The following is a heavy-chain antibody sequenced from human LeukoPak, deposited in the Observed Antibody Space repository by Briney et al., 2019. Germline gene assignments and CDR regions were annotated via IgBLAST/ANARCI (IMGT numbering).Heavy chain of an antibody. D-gene: IGHD3-3*01. CDR2: ISAYNGNT. Sequence: ASVKVSCKASGYTFTCYGISWVRQAPGQGLEWMGWISAYNGNTNYAQKLQGRVTMTTDTSTSTAYMELRSLRSDDTAVYYCASIPGRDSWSGDNWFDPWGQGTLVTVSS. CDR1: GYTFTCYG. V-gene: IGHV1-18*01. CDR3: ASIPGRDSWSGDNWFDP. J-gene: IGHJ5*02.